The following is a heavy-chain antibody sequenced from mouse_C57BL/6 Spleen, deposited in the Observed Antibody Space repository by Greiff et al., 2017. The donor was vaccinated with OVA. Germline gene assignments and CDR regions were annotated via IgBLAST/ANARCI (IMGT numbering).Heavy chain of an antibody. CDR1: GYSITSGYY. CDR2: ISYDGSN. CDR3: AREGTVVHFDY. Sequence: EVQLQQSGPGLVKPSQSLSLTCSVTGYSITSGYYWNWIRQFPGNKLEWMGYISYDGSNNYNPSLKNRISITRDTSKNQFFLKLNSVTTEDTATYYCAREGTVVHFDYWGQGTTLTVSS. D-gene: IGHD1-1*01. V-gene: IGHV3-6*01. J-gene: IGHJ2*01.